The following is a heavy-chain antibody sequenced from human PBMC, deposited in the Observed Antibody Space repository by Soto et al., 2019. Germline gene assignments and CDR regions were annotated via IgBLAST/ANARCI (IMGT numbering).Heavy chain of an antibody. Sequence: GGSLSLSCTASGFTFSTSAMSWVRQAPGRGLEWVSGISGSGAGTYYADSVKGRFTISRDNSKNTLYLQMSGLRAEDAAVYYCAKGPTVFGAVISFDYYYGMYVWGQGTPVTVSS. V-gene: IGHV3-23*01. CDR3: AKGPTVFGAVISFDYYYGMYV. J-gene: IGHJ6*02. D-gene: IGHD3-3*01. CDR1: GFTFSTSA. CDR2: ISGSGAGT.